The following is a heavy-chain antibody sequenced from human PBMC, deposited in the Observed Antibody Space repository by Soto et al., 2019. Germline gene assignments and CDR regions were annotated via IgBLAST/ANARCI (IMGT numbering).Heavy chain of an antibody. Sequence: QVQLVQSGAEVKKPGSSVKVSYKASGGTFSSYAISWVRQAPGQGLEWMGGIIPIFGTANYAQKFQGRVTITADESTSTAYMELSSLRSEDTAVYYCARDLAAAGIYYFDYWGQGTLVTVSS. J-gene: IGHJ4*02. CDR2: IIPIFGTA. V-gene: IGHV1-69*12. D-gene: IGHD6-13*01. CDR3: ARDLAAAGIYYFDY. CDR1: GGTFSSYA.